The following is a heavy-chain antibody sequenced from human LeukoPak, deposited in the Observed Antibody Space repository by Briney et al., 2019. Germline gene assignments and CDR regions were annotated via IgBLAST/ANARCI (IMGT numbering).Heavy chain of an antibody. CDR2: ISSSSSSI. D-gene: IGHD4-17*01. V-gene: IGHV3-21*06. J-gene: IGHJ2*01. Sequence: GGSLRLSCAASGFTFTTYWMHWVRQAPGKGLDWVSSISSSSSSIYYADSMKGRFTISRDNVKNLLFLQMNSLRAEGTAIYYCARDRKGRTYGDPYWFFDLWGRGTLVSVSS. CDR3: ARDRKGRTYGDPYWFFDL. CDR1: GFTFTTYW.